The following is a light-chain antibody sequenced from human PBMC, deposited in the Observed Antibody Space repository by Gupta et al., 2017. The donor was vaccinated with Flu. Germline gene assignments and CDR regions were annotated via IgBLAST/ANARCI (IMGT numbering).Light chain of an antibody. CDR2: DDI. Sequence: SYVVTQPPSVSVAPGQTARLACGGKNIGGKTVHWYQQKTGQAPLLVVYDDIDRPSEIPERFSGPNSGNTATLSISRSEPGDEADYYCQVWDTDSDHFVFGTGTKVTVL. CDR1: NIGGKT. V-gene: IGLV3-21*02. CDR3: QVWDTDSDHFV. J-gene: IGLJ1*01.